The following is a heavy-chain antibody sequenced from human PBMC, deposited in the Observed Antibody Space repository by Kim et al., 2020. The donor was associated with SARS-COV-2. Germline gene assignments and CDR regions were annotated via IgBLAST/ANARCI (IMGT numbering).Heavy chain of an antibody. CDR3: ARDTPISPAWGVMEPDY. CDR1: GYTFTGYY. CDR2: INPNSGGT. Sequence: ASVKVSCKASGYTFTGYYMHWVRQAPGQGLEWMGWINPNSGGTNYAQKFQGRVTMTRDTSISTAYMELSRLRSDDTAVYYCARDTPISPAWGVMEPDYWGQGTLVTVSS. V-gene: IGHV1-2*02. J-gene: IGHJ4*02. D-gene: IGHD3-16*01.